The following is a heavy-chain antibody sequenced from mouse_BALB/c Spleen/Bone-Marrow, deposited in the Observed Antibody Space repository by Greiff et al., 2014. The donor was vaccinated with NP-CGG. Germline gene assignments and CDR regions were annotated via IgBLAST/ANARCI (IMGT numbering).Heavy chain of an antibody. V-gene: IGHV1-87*01. J-gene: IGHJ4*01. D-gene: IGHD2-1*01. Sequence: QVQLQQSGAELARPGASVKLSCKASGYTFTSYWMQWVKQRPGQGLERIGAIYPGDDDTRYTQKFRGKATLTADKSSNTAYMQLSSLTSEDSAVYFCASPYGNYDAMDYWGQGTSVTVSS. CDR1: GYTFTSYW. CDR3: ASPYGNYDAMDY. CDR2: IYPGDDDT.